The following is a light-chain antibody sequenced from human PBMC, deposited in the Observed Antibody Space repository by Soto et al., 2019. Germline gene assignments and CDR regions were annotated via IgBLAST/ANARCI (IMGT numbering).Light chain of an antibody. V-gene: IGLV3-21*02. Sequence: SYELTQPPSVSVGPGQTARITCGGSDIGGKSVHWYQQKPGQAPVLVVYDDTDRPSGIPERFSGSNSGNTATLTINTVAAGDEAYYYCQVWDSNSDPLFGGGTKLTVL. J-gene: IGLJ3*02. CDR3: QVWDSNSDPL. CDR2: DDT. CDR1: DIGGKS.